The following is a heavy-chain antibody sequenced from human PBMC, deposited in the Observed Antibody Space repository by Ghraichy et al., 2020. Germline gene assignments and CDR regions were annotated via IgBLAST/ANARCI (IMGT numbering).Heavy chain of an antibody. Sequence: SETLSLTCTVSGDSINRDSYYWNWVRQPAGERPEWIGRIYVSGSTDSNPSLSRRIIMSLDMSENQFSLELTSVTAADMAIYFCARGWGTMDYYMDVWGRGTTVTGSS. CDR1: GDSINRDSYY. CDR2: IYVSGST. J-gene: IGHJ6*03. D-gene: IGHD4/OR15-4a*01. V-gene: IGHV4-61*02. CDR3: ARGWGTMDYYMDV.